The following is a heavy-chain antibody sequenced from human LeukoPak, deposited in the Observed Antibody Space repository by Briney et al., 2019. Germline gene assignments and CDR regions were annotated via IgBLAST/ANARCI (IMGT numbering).Heavy chain of an antibody. J-gene: IGHJ6*03. CDR2: ISYDGSNK. CDR1: GFTFSSYG. CDR3: AKVRQGYYGSGTYYNIWAGKGHYYNMDV. Sequence: GGSLRLSCAASGFTFSSYGMHWVRQAPGKGLEWVAVISYDGSNKYYADSVKGRFTISRDNSKNTLYLQMNSLRAEDTAVYYCAKVRQGYYGSGTYYNIWAGKGHYYNMDVWGKGTTVTISS. D-gene: IGHD3-10*01. V-gene: IGHV3-30*18.